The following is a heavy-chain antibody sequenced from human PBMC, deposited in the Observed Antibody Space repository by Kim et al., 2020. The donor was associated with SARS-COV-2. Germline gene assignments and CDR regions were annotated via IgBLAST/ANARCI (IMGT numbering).Heavy chain of an antibody. J-gene: IGHJ4*02. CDR1: GGSISSYY. CDR3: ARAPEGYSSSWYIDY. V-gene: IGHV4-59*01. D-gene: IGHD6-13*01. CDR2: IYYSGST. Sequence: SETLSLTCTVSGGSISSYYWSWIRQPPGKGLEWIGYIYYSGSTNYNPSLKSRVTISVDTSKNQFSLKLSSVTAADTAVYYCARAPEGYSSSWYIDYWGQGTLVTVSS.